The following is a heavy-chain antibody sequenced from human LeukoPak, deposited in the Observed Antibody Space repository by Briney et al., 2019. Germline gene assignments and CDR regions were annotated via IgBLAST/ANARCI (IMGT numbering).Heavy chain of an antibody. J-gene: IGHJ6*02. Sequence: GGSLRLSCAASGITFRSDVMSWVRQAPGKGLEWVSGISGSGDSTYYADSVEGRFTISRDNSKNTLYLQMNSLRAEDTAVYYCAKGYRVAAAGYYYYGMDVWGQGTTVTVSS. D-gene: IGHD6-13*01. CDR3: AKGYRVAAAGYYYYGMDV. CDR1: GITFRSDV. CDR2: ISGSGDST. V-gene: IGHV3-23*01.